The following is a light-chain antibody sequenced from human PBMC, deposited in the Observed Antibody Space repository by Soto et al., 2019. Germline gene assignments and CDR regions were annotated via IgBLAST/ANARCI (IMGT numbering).Light chain of an antibody. J-gene: IGKJ4*01. V-gene: IGKV1-27*01. Sequence: DIQVTQSPSSLSASEGDRVTISCRASQGNNNYLAWYQQKPGKAPKLLIYAASTLQSGVPSRFSGGGSETDFTLTISSLQPEDVAAYYCQQYNSAPLTFGGGTKVEIK. CDR3: QQYNSAPLT. CDR1: QGNNNY. CDR2: AAS.